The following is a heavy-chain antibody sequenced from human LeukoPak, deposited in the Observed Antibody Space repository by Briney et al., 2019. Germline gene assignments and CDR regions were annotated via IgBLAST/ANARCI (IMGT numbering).Heavy chain of an antibody. CDR1: GYTFTSYD. CDR2: MNPNSGNT. J-gene: IGHJ4*02. V-gene: IGHV1-8*01. Sequence: ASVKVPCKASGYTFTSYDINWVRQATGQGLEWMGWMNPNSGNTGYAQKFQGRVTMTRNTSISTAYMELSSLRSEDTAVYYCARMIEQWLVRALYFDYWGQGTLVTVSS. D-gene: IGHD6-19*01. CDR3: ARMIEQWLVRALYFDY.